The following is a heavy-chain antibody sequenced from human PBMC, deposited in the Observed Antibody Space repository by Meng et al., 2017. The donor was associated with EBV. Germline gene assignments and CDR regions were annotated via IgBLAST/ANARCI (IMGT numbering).Heavy chain of an antibody. Sequence: QITFKESGPTLVKPTQTLTLTCTFSGFSLSTSGVGVGWIRQPPGKALEWLALIYWDDDKRYSPSLKSRLTITKDTSKNQVVLTMTNMDPVDTATYYCAHRRDEYSSSWYGWFDPWGQGTLVTVSS. V-gene: IGHV2-5*02. D-gene: IGHD6-13*01. CDR2: IYWDDDK. J-gene: IGHJ5*02. CDR1: GFSLSTSGVG. CDR3: AHRRDEYSSSWYGWFDP.